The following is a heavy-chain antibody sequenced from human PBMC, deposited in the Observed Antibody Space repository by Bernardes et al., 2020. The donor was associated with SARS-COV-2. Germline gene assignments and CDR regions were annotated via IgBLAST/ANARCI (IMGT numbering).Heavy chain of an antibody. CDR2: IYTSGST. CDR3: ARGPRGTIFGVVINAGHFDY. D-gene: IGHD3-3*01. V-gene: IGHV4-4*07. CDR1: GGSISSYY. J-gene: IGHJ4*02. Sequence: EPLSLTCTVSGGSISSYYWSWIRQPAGKGLEWIGRIYTSGSTNYNPSLKSRVTMSVDTSKNQFSLKLSSVTAADTAVYYCARGPRGTIFGVVINAGHFDYWGQGTLVTVSS.